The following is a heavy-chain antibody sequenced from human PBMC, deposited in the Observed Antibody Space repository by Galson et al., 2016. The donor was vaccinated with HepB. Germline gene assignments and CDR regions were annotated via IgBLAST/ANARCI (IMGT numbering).Heavy chain of an antibody. CDR1: GFTFSSYW. V-gene: IGHV3-7*01. D-gene: IGHD3-3*01. CDR2: IKQDGSEK. Sequence: SLRLSCAASGFTFSSYWMSWVRQAPGKGLEWVSNIKQDGSEKYYVDSVKGRFTISRDNAKNSLYLQMNSLRAEDTAVYYCARDGPHDFWSGYPFDYCGQGTLVTVSS. CDR3: ARDGPHDFWSGYPFDY. J-gene: IGHJ4*02.